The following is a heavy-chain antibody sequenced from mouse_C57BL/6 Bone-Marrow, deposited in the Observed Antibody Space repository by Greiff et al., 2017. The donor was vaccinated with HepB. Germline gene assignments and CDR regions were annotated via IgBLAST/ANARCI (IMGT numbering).Heavy chain of an antibody. D-gene: IGHD2-4*01. CDR1: GYTFTDYY. V-gene: IGHV1-19*01. CDR3: ARVSIYYDYDGFAY. J-gene: IGHJ3*01. Sequence: VQLQQSGPVLVKPGASVKMSCKASGYTFTDYYMNWVKQSHGKSLEWIGVINPYNGGTSYNQKFKGKATLTVDKSSSTAYMELNSLTSEDSAVYYCARVSIYYDYDGFAYWGQGTLVTVSA. CDR2: INPYNGGT.